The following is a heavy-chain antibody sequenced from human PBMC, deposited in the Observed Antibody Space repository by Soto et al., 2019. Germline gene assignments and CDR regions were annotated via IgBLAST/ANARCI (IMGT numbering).Heavy chain of an antibody. D-gene: IGHD5-18*01. CDR1: GFSLSTSGVG. CDR3: TTTRGYSYGPSGPPFDY. V-gene: IGHV2-5*01. CDR2: IYWNDDK. Sequence: SGPTLVNPTQTLTLTCTFSGFSLSTSGVGVGWIRQPPGKALEWLALIYWNDDKRYSPSLKSRLTITKDTSKNQVVLTMTNMDPVDTATYYCTTTRGYSYGPSGPPFDYWGQGTLVTVSS. J-gene: IGHJ4*02.